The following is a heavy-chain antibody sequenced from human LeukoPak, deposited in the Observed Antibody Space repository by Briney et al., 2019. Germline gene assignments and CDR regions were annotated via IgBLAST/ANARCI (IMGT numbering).Heavy chain of an antibody. CDR3: ARDFYSSSGGY. CDR2: ISSSGITI. J-gene: IGHJ4*02. CDR1: GFTFSSHS. Sequence: GGSLRLSCAASGFTFSSHSMNWVRQAPGKGLEWLSYISSSGITIYYADSVKGRFTISRDNVKNSLYLQMNGLRAEDTAVYYCARDFYSSSGGYWGQGTLVTVSS. V-gene: IGHV3-48*01. D-gene: IGHD6-13*01.